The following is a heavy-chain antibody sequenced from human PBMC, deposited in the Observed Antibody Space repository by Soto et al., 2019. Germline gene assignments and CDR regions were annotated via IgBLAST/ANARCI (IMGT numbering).Heavy chain of an antibody. CDR3: GRDLRDWDSGSYSYDY. V-gene: IGHV3-7*04. J-gene: IGHJ4*02. CDR2: IKQDGGEK. Sequence: GGSLRLSCAASGFTFSSYGMNWVRQAPGKGLEWVANIKQDGGEKNYVDSVKGRFTISRDNAKKSLYLQMNSLRAEDTAVYYCGRDLRDWDSGSYSYDYWGQGTLVTVSS. CDR1: GFTFSSYG. D-gene: IGHD1-26*01.